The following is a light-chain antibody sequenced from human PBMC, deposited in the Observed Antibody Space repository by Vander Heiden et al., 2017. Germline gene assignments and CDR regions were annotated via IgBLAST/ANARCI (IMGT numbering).Light chain of an antibody. V-gene: IGKV1-5*03. Sequence: SQSPSAMSASVGDRVTITRRASQSISGWLAWFQQKPEKAPKRPIYMASSLESGVPSRFSGTLTISSLQPDDFATYYCQRYDRAPYTFGQGTKLDIK. J-gene: IGKJ2*01. CDR1: QSISGW. CDR2: MAS. CDR3: QRYDRAPYT.